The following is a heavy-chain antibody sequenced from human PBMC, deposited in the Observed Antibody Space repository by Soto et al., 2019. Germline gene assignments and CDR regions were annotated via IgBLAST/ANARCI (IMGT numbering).Heavy chain of an antibody. CDR3: AKSTGGTANGMGV. D-gene: IGHD2-8*02. CDR1: GFTVSNNY. Sequence: EVQLVESGGGLVQPGGSLRLSCAASGFTVSNNYMSWVRQAPGKGLEWVSVIYSGTIGYADSVKGRFTISRDNAKNSLYLQMNSLRAEDTALYYCAKSTGGTANGMGVWGQGTTVTVSS. CDR2: IYSGTI. V-gene: IGHV3-66*02. J-gene: IGHJ6*02.